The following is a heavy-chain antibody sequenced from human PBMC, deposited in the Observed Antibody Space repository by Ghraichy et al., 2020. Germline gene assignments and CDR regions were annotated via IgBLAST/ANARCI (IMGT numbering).Heavy chain of an antibody. CDR1: GFTFRSYW. J-gene: IGHJ4*02. D-gene: IGHD3-3*01. CDR3: ASARYAYTYYEDY. Sequence: GGSLRLSCAASGFTFRSYWMPWVRQAPGKGLVWVSRIKSDGSSTSYADSVKGRFTISRDNDKNTVYLQMNSLRDEDTAVYFCASARYAYTYYEDYWGQGTLVTVSS. V-gene: IGHV3-74*01. CDR2: IKSDGSST.